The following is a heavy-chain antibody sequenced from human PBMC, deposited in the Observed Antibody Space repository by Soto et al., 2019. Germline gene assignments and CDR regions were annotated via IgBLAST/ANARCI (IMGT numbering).Heavy chain of an antibody. V-gene: IGHV3-43D*04. CDR3: TRGRLVGAAPGDS. D-gene: IGHD1-26*01. J-gene: IGHJ4*02. CDR2: ISWDGGST. CDR1: GFAFDDYA. Sequence: PGGSLRLSCAASGFAFDDYAMHWVRQAPGKGLEWVSLISWDGGSTYYADSVKGRFTISRDNSKNSLYLQMNSLRSEDTAVYYCTRGRLVGAAPGDSWGQGTLVTVYS.